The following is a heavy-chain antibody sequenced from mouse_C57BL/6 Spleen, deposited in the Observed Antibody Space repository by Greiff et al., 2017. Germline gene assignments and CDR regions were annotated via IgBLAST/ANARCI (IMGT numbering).Heavy chain of an antibody. D-gene: IGHD2-2*01. J-gene: IGHJ2*01. CDR1: GYTFTDYN. CDR3: ASKGGRLRGGFDY. V-gene: IGHV1-22*01. Sequence: VQLQQSGPELVKPGASVKMSCKASGYTFTDYNMHWVKQSHGKSLEWIGYINPNNGGTSYNQKFKGKATLTVNKSSSTAYMELRSLTSEDSAVYYCASKGGRLRGGFDYWGQGTTLTVSS. CDR2: INPNNGGT.